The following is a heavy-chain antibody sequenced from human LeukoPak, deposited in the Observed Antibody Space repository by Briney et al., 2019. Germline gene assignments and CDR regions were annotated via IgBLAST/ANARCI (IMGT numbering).Heavy chain of an antibody. CDR2: TYYRTKWYD. V-gene: IGHV6-1*01. D-gene: IGHD6-19*01. CDR1: GDSVSSNSAA. J-gene: IGHJ4*02. CDR3: ASGGSGASVADFHY. Sequence: SQTLSLTCAISGDSVSSNSAAWNWIRLSPSRGLEWLGRTYYRTKWYDDYAVSVKSRITINSDTSRTQFSLQLNSVTPEDTAVYYCASGGSGASVADFHYWGQGALVTVSS.